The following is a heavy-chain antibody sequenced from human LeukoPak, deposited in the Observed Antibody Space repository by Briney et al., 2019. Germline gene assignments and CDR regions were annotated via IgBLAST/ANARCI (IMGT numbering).Heavy chain of an antibody. V-gene: IGHV3-53*04. CDR2: MYSGGST. CDR1: GFTFSSYA. CDR3: ARGGGDYNPFDY. Sequence: GGSLRLSCAASGFTFSSYAMTWVRQAPGKGLEWVSVMYSGGSTYYADSVKGRFTISRHNSKNTLYLEIDSLRPDDTAVYYCARGGGDYNPFDYWGQGTLVTVSS. D-gene: IGHD4-17*01. J-gene: IGHJ4*02.